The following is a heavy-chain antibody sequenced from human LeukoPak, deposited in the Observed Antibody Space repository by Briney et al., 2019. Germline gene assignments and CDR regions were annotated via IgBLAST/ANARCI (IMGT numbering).Heavy chain of an antibody. Sequence: SETLSLTCTVSDGSISTYYWSWIRQPPGKGLEWIGYIFYSGNTKYNPSLKGRVTISVDTSKNQVSLKLNSVTAADTAVYYCARHPPRDSSGNDAFDIWGQGTMVTVSS. D-gene: IGHD3-22*01. CDR2: IFYSGNT. CDR1: DGSISTYY. J-gene: IGHJ3*02. V-gene: IGHV4-59*08. CDR3: ARHPPRDSSGNDAFDI.